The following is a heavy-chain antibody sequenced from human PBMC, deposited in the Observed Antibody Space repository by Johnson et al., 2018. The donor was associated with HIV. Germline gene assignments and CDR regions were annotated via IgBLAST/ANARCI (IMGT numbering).Heavy chain of an antibody. CDR1: GFTVSSNY. J-gene: IGHJ3*02. CDR2: LYSGGST. Sequence: VQLVESGGGLVQPGGSLRLSCAASGFTVSSNYMTWVRQAPGKGLEWVSILYSGGSTYYADPVKGRFSISRDNSKNTLFLQLNSLRAEDTAVYYCGRAKGNSYYGSGHDAFDIWGRGTIVTVSS. D-gene: IGHD3-10*01. CDR3: GRAKGNSYYGSGHDAFDI. V-gene: IGHV3-66*02.